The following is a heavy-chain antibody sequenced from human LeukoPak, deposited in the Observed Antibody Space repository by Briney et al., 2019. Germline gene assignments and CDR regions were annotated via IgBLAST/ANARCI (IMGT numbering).Heavy chain of an antibody. CDR3: ARQHSRDYGDYDAFDI. Sequence: GASVKVSCKASGGTFSSYAISWVRQAPGQGLEWMGRIIPILGIANYAQKFQGRVTITADKSTSTAYMELSSLRSEDTAVYYCARQHSRDYGDYDAFDIWGQGTMVTVSS. CDR1: GGTFSSYA. J-gene: IGHJ3*02. D-gene: IGHD4-17*01. V-gene: IGHV1-69*04. CDR2: IIPILGIA.